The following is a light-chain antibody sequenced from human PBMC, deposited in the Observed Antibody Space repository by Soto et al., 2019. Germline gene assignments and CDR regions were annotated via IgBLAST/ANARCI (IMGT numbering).Light chain of an antibody. J-gene: IGKJ1*01. CDR2: GVY. CDR1: QTGSNSY. Sequence: IVLTQSPCTLSLFPGERATLSCRASQTGSNSYLAWYQHKSGQAPRLLIYGVYTRASGIPDRFSGSGSGTEFTLTITRLEPEDSAVYFCQHYGYSQWTFGQGTKVDIK. CDR3: QHYGYSQWT. V-gene: IGKV3-20*01.